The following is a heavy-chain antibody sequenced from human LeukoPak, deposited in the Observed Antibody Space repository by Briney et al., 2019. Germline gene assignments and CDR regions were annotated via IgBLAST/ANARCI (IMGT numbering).Heavy chain of an antibody. CDR3: ARDQYYYDSSAYLFDY. CDR2: IHTSGNT. V-gene: IGHV4-59*10. J-gene: IGHJ4*02. CDR1: GGSFSDYD. D-gene: IGHD3-22*01. Sequence: SETLSLTCAVYGGSFSDYDWSWIRQPPGKGLEWIGRIHTSGNTNYNPSLKSRVTMSVDTSKNQFSLKLSSVTAADTAVYYCARDQYYYDSSAYLFDYWGQGTLVTVSS.